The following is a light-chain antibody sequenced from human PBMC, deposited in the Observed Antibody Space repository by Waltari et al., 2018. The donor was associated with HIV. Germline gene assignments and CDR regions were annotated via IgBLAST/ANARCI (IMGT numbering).Light chain of an antibody. Sequence: EIVMTQSPLSLPVTPGEAASISCRSSQSLLHSNGYNYLDWYLQKAGQSPQLLIYLGTNRASGVPDRFSGSGSGTNFTLEISRVEAEDVGLYFCMQSLQTPTFGGGTKVEIK. CDR3: MQSLQTPT. J-gene: IGKJ4*01. V-gene: IGKV2-28*01. CDR1: QSLLHSNGYNY. CDR2: LGT.